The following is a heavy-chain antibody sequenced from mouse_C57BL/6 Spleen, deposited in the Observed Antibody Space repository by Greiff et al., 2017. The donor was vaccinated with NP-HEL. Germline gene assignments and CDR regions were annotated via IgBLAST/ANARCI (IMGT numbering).Heavy chain of an antibody. CDR3: AREGYYYGSSYSGDFDV. Sequence: QVQLQQPGAELVRPGSSVKLSCKASGYTFTSYWMDWVKQRPGQGLEWIGNIYPSDSETHYNQKFKDKATLTVDKSSSTAYMQLSSLTSEDSAVYYCAREGYYYGSSYSGDFDVWGTGTTVTVSS. D-gene: IGHD1-1*01. CDR1: GYTFTSYW. CDR2: IYPSDSET. V-gene: IGHV1-61*01. J-gene: IGHJ1*03.